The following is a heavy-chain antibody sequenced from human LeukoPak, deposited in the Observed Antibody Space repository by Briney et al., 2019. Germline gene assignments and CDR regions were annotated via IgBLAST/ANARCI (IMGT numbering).Heavy chain of an antibody. CDR3: ARHPAAGVATVFDY. Sequence: SDTLSLTCTVSGASISTYYWSWIRQPPGKGLEWIGYFYYSGSTNYNPSLKSRVTISVETSKNQFSLKLSSVTAADTAVYYCARHPAAGVATVFDYWGQGTLVTVSS. J-gene: IGHJ4*02. D-gene: IGHD5-12*01. V-gene: IGHV4-59*08. CDR2: FYYSGST. CDR1: GASISTYY.